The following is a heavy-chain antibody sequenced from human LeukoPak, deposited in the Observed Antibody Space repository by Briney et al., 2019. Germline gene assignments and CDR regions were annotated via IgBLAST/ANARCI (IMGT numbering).Heavy chain of an antibody. CDR1: GGSIRTSSYS. V-gene: IGHV3-21*01. Sequence: PSETLSLTCTVSGGSIRTSSYSWGWIRQPPGKGLEWVSSISSSSSYIYYADSVKGRFAISRDNAKNSLYLQMNSLRAEDTAVYYCARDRYSSSSHLDYWGQGTLVTVSS. CDR2: ISSSSSYI. J-gene: IGHJ4*02. D-gene: IGHD6-6*01. CDR3: ARDRYSSSSHLDY.